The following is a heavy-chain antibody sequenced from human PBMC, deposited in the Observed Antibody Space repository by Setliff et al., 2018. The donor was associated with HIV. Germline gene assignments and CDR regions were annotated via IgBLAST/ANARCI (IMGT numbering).Heavy chain of an antibody. CDR2: IYASDSSGST. V-gene: IGHV4-61*10. Sequence: NPSETLSLTCTVSGGSITTGSYYWSWIRQPAGQGLEWTGQIYASDSSGSTNYNPSLKSRVTISLDTSKQQFSLEVSSVTAADTAVYYCARTRGYSYGTLAGFDYWGRGSLVTVSS. J-gene: IGHJ4*01. CDR3: ARTRGYSYGTLAGFDY. CDR1: GGSITTGSYY. D-gene: IGHD5-18*01.